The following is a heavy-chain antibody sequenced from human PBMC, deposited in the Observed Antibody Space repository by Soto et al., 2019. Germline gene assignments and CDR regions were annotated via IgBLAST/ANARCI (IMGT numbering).Heavy chain of an antibody. V-gene: IGHV5-51*01. CDR1: GYSFTSYW. D-gene: IGHD2-8*01. Sequence: PGESLKISCKGSGYSFTSYWIGWVRQMPGKGLEWMGIIYPGDSDTRYSPSFQGQVTISADKSISTAYLQWSSLKASDTAMYYCARRGYCTNGVCYRYGMDVWGQGTTVTVS. CDR2: IYPGDSDT. CDR3: ARRGYCTNGVCYRYGMDV. J-gene: IGHJ6*02.